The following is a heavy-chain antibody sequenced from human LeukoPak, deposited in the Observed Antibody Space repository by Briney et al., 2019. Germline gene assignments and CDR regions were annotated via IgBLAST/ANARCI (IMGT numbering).Heavy chain of an antibody. CDR3: ARHGHCTNGVCYSNYYYYMDV. CDR2: IYPDDSDT. D-gene: IGHD2-8*01. J-gene: IGHJ6*03. CDR1: GYSFTSYW. Sequence: KRGESLKISCKGSGYSFTSYWIGWVRQMPGKGLEWMGIIYPDDSDTRYSPSFEGQVIISVDKSISTAYLQWSSLKAPDTATYYCARHGHCTNGVCYSNYYYYMDVWGKGTTVTVSS. V-gene: IGHV5-51*01.